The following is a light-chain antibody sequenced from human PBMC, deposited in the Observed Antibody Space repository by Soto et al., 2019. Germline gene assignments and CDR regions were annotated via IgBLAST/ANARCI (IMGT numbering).Light chain of an antibody. CDR3: QQHNIYWT. V-gene: IGKV1-5*01. Sequence: DIQMTQSPSTLSASVGDRVTITCRASHSIDSWLAWYQQKPGKAPRLLIFDASSLESGVPSRFSGSGSGTDFTLTINSLQPDDFATYYCQQHNIYWTFGQGTKVDIK. CDR1: HSIDSW. CDR2: DAS. J-gene: IGKJ1*01.